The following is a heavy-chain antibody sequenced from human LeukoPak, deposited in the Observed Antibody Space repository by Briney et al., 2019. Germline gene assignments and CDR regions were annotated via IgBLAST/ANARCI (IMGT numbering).Heavy chain of an antibody. V-gene: IGHV3-48*01. CDR1: GLKISYHI. Sequence: TGGSLRLSCAASGLKISYHIMNWVRQAPGKGLEWVSSMSSSSSTTSYADSVKGRFTISRDNSKNTLYLQMNSLRAEDTAVYYCAKDSDYYGSGSPDPWGQGTLVTVSS. CDR2: MSSSSSTT. J-gene: IGHJ5*02. D-gene: IGHD3-10*01. CDR3: AKDSDYYGSGSPDP.